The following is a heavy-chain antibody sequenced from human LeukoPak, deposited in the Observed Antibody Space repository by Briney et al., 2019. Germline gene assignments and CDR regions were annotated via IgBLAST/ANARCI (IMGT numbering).Heavy chain of an antibody. V-gene: IGHV3-33*08. CDR3: ARFWNDGPIDY. CDR2: IWYDGSNK. Sequence: PGGSLRLSCAASGFTVSSNYMSWVRQAPGKGLEWVAVIWYDGSNKYYADSVKGRFTISRDNSKNTLYLQMNSLRAEDTAVYYCARFWNDGPIDYWGQGTLVTVSS. J-gene: IGHJ4*02. CDR1: GFTVSSNY. D-gene: IGHD1-1*01.